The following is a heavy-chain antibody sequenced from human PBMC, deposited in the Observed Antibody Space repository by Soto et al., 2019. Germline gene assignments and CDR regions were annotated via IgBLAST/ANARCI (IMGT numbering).Heavy chain of an antibody. Sequence: SETLSLTCTVSGGSISSGDYYWSWFRQPPGKGLEWIGYIYYSGSTYYNPSLKSRVTISVDTSKNQFSLKLSSVTAADTAVYYCARASDTAMANWFDPWGQGTLVTVSS. CDR3: ARASDTAMANWFDP. CDR2: IYYSGST. CDR1: GGSISSGDYY. V-gene: IGHV4-30-4*01. D-gene: IGHD5-18*01. J-gene: IGHJ5*02.